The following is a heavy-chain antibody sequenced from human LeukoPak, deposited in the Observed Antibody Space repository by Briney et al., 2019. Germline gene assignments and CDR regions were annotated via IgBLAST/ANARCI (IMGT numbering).Heavy chain of an antibody. D-gene: IGHD1-7*01. CDR2: INAGNGNT. V-gene: IGHV1-3*01. CDR1: GYSFTRYA. J-gene: IGHJ6*02. Sequence: ASVKVSCKASGYSFTRYAMHWVRQAPGQRLEWMGRINAGNGNTKYSQKFQGRVTITRDTSASTAYMELSSLRSEDTAVYYCARDRDMELRGYYGMDVWGQGTTVTVSS. CDR3: ARDRDMELRGYYGMDV.